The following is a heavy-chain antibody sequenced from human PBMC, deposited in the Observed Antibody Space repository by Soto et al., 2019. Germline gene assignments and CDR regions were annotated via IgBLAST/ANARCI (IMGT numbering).Heavy chain of an antibody. D-gene: IGHD1-7*01. CDR3: VKDYGRNWNYVFDF. CDR1: GFIFENFA. J-gene: IGHJ4*02. Sequence: GGSLRLSCSPSGFIFENFAMHWLRQAPGRGLEYVSSISGNGGATHHADSVRGRFTISRDNSKSILFLQMSSLRPEDTAFYYCVKDYGRNWNYVFDFWGQGTLVTVSS. CDR2: ISGNGGAT. V-gene: IGHV3-64D*08.